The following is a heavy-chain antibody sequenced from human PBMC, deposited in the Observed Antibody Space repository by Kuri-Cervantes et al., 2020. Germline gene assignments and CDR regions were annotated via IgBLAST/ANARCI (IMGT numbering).Heavy chain of an antibody. CDR3: TRFHSDLGCSSTGCYYDY. V-gene: IGHV3-11*01. J-gene: IGHJ4*02. D-gene: IGHD2-2*01. CDR2: ISSSGSTI. CDR1: GFAFSDYY. Sequence: GESLKISCAASGFAFSDYYMSWIRQAPGKGLEWVSYISSSGSTIYYADSVKGRFTISRDDSKNTAYLQMNSLKTEDTAVYYCTRFHSDLGCSSTGCYYDYWGQGTLVTVSS.